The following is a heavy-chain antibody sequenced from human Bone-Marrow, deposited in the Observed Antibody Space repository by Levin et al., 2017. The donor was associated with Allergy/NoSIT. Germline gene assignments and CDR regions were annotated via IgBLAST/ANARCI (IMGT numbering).Heavy chain of an antibody. V-gene: IGHV4-39*01. CDR3: ARVLGGFDI. CDR2: ICSSGST. CDR1: GGSIVSDLYC. J-gene: IGHJ3*02. Sequence: SETLSLTCTVSGGSIVSDLYCWGWIRQPPGKGLEWIGSICSSGSTYYNPSLKSRVTLSVDTSKNKFSLRLTSVTAADTAVYYCARVLGGFDIWGLGTMVTVSS. D-gene: IGHD2-15*01.